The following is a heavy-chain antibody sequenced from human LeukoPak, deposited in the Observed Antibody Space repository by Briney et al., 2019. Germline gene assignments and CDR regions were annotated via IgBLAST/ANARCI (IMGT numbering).Heavy chain of an antibody. Sequence: PSETLSLTCAVYGGSFSGYYWSWIRQPPGKGLEWIGEINHSGSTNYNPSLKSRVTISVDTSKNQFSLKLSSVTAADTAVYYCARRRTYDFWSGYYSDYWGQGTLVTVSS. V-gene: IGHV4-34*01. CDR2: INHSGST. CDR1: GGSFSGYY. D-gene: IGHD3-3*01. J-gene: IGHJ4*02. CDR3: ARRRTYDFWSGYYSDY.